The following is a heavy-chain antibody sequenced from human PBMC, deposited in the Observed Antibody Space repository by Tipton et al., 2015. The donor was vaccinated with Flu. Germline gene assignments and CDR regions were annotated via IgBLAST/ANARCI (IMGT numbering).Heavy chain of an antibody. V-gene: IGHV3-49*04. CDR1: GFTFGDYA. J-gene: IGHJ4*02. CDR2: IRSKAYGGTT. D-gene: IGHD2-15*01. Sequence: SLRLSCKASGFTFGDYAMSWVRQAPGKGLEWVGFIRSKAYGGTTEYAASVKGRFTISRDDYKSIAYLQMNSLKTEDTAVYYCRADCCGGSCYSSFDYWGQGKLVAVSS. CDR3: RADCCGGSCYSSFDY.